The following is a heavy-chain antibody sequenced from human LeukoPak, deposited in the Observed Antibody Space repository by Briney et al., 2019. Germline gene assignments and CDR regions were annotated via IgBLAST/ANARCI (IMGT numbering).Heavy chain of an antibody. CDR1: GGSISSGSYY. Sequence: PSQTLSLTCTVSGGSISSGSYYWSWIRQPAGKGLEWIGRIYTSGSTNYNPSLKSRVTISVDTSKNQFSLKVSSVTAADTAVYYCATRQSGRTYRYFDYWGQGTLVTVSS. J-gene: IGHJ4*02. CDR3: ATRQSGRTYRYFDY. D-gene: IGHD1-26*01. V-gene: IGHV4-61*02. CDR2: IYTSGST.